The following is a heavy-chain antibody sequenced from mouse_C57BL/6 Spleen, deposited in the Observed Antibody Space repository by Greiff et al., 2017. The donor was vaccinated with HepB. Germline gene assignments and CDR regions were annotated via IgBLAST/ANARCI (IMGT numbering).Heavy chain of an antibody. CDR1: GYTFTDYY. CDR2: INPYNGGT. J-gene: IGHJ4*01. CDR3: ARYYDGYAMDY. Sequence: EVQLQESGPVLVKPGASVKMSCKASGYTFTDYYMNWVKQSHGKSLEWIGVINPYNGGTSYNQKFKGKATLTVDKSSSTAYMELNSLTSEDSAVYYCARYYDGYAMDYWGQGTSVTVSS. V-gene: IGHV1-19*01. D-gene: IGHD2-3*01.